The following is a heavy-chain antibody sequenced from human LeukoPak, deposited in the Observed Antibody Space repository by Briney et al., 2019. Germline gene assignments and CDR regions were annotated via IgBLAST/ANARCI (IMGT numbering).Heavy chain of an antibody. D-gene: IGHD2-2*02. CDR3: ARRSVPAAIGCFDP. Sequence: GEYLKISCMGAGYSFTSYWIGWVRQMPVKGLEWMGIIYPGDSDTRYSPSFQGQVSISADKSISTAYLQWSSLKTSDTAMYYCARRSVPAAIGCFDPWGQGTLVTVSS. J-gene: IGHJ5*02. CDR1: GYSFTSYW. CDR2: IYPGDSDT. V-gene: IGHV5-51*01.